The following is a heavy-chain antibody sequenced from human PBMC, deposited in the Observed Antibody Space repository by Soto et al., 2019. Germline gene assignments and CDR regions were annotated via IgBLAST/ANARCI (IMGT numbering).Heavy chain of an antibody. D-gene: IGHD2-21*01. CDR2: IRGTAT. CDR1: GFSFSSFA. J-gene: IGHJ5*02. CDR3: AKCDVLMTTSGGWCNRFDP. V-gene: IGHV3-23*01. Sequence: EVQLLESGGTLVQPGESLRLSCEVSGFSFSSFAMNWVRQAPGEGLEWVSSIRGTATSYADSVKGRFTISRDNSKNTVYLQMNNLRGEDTAVYYCAKCDVLMTTSGGWCNRFDPWGQGPLVIVSS.